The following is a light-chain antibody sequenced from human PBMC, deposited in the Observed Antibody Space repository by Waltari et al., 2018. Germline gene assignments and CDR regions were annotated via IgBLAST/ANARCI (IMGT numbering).Light chain of an antibody. CDR3: QQSYSTPRT. V-gene: IGKV1-39*01. Sequence: DIQMTQSPSSLSTSVGDRVTITCRASQSISNYLNWYQQKPEKAPKLLIYAASTLQSGVPSRFSGSGSGTDFTLTISSLQPEDFVTYYCQQSYSTPRTFGQGTRLEIK. J-gene: IGKJ2*01. CDR1: QSISNY. CDR2: AAS.